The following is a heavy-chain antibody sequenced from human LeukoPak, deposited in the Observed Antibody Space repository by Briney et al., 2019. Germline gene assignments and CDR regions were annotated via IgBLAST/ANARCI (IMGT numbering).Heavy chain of an antibody. CDR3: ARVPQYCSSTSCFVMFDP. V-gene: IGHV1-8*03. D-gene: IGHD2-2*01. Sequence: NSGNTGYAQKFQGRVTITRNTSISTAYMELSSLRSEDTAVYYYARVPQYCSSTSCFVMFDPWGQGTLVTVSS. J-gene: IGHJ5*02. CDR2: NSGNT.